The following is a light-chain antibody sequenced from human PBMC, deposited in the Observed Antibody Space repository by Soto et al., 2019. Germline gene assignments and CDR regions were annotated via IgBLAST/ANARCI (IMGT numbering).Light chain of an antibody. CDR3: QESYTTPAVS. V-gene: IGKV1-39*01. CDR2: ATS. CDR1: QNIDNY. J-gene: IGKJ4*01. Sequence: DIQMTQSPSSLSSSLGYRVTVTCLASQNIDNYLNWYQQKPGKAPKLLIYATSTLQSGVPSRFSGSGSGTEFTLTISSLQAEDFATYFCQESYTTPAVSFGGGTKVHIK.